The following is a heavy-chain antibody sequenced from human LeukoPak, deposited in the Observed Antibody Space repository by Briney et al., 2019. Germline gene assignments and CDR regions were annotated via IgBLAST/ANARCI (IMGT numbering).Heavy chain of an antibody. J-gene: IGHJ4*02. Sequence: GASVKVSCEASGGTFSSYAISWVRQAPGQGLEWMGRIIPILGIANYAQKFQGRVTVTADKSTSTAYMELSSLRSEDTAVYYCASDGGYYDYVWGSYRPLDYWGQGTLVTVSS. CDR3: ASDGGYYDYVWGSYRPLDY. CDR2: IIPILGIA. V-gene: IGHV1-69*04. D-gene: IGHD3-16*02. CDR1: GGTFSSYA.